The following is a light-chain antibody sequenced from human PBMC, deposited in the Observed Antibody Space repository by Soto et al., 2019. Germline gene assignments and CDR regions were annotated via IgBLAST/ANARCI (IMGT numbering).Light chain of an antibody. V-gene: IGLV1-40*01. Sequence: QSVLTQPPSVSEAPGQRVTISCTGSSSNIGAGYDVHWYQQLPGTAPKLLIYGNSNRPSGVPDRFSGYKSGTSASLAITGLQAEDDADYYCQSYDSSLSGWVFGGGTKLTVL. J-gene: IGLJ3*02. CDR2: GNS. CDR3: QSYDSSLSGWV. CDR1: SSNIGAGYD.